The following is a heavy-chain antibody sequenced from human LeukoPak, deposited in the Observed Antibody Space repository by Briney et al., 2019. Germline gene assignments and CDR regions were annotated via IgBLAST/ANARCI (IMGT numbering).Heavy chain of an antibody. D-gene: IGHD3-3*01. J-gene: IGHJ5*02. CDR3: ARSSYDFWSGLAGNWFDP. Sequence: SETLSLTCTVSGGSISSYYWSWLRQPPGKGLEWIGYIYYSGSTNYNPSLKSRVTISVDTSKNQFSLKLSSVTAADTAVYYCARSSYDFWSGLAGNWFDPWGQGTLVTVSS. CDR1: GGSISSYY. V-gene: IGHV4-59*01. CDR2: IYYSGST.